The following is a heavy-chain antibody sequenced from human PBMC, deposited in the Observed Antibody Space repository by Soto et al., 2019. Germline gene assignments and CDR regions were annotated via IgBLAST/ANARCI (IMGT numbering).Heavy chain of an antibody. D-gene: IGHD1-1*01. CDR2: LYDVDGS. J-gene: IGHJ3*01. CDR1: GLTISGKKY. CDR3: ATWHEREHAYDV. Sequence: GGSLRLSCAAFGLTISGKKYVAWVRQAPGKGLEWVSGLYDVDGSFYADSVRGRFTASSDSSKTTVYLQMNDLGPDDTAVYYCATWHEREHAYDVWGQGTTVTVSS. V-gene: IGHV3-53*01.